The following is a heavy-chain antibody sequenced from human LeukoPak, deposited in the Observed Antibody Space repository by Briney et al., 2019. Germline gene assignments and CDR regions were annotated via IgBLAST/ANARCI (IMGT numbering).Heavy chain of an antibody. CDR3: AREAPRSDAFDI. J-gene: IGHJ3*02. CDR2: IIPIFGTA. CDR1: GGTFSSYA. V-gene: IGHV1-69*05. Sequence: SVKVSCKASGGTFSSYAISWVRQAPGQGLEWMGGIIPIFGTANYAQKFQGRVTITMDESTSTAYLELSSLRSEDTAVYYCAREAPRSDAFDIWGQGTMVTVSS.